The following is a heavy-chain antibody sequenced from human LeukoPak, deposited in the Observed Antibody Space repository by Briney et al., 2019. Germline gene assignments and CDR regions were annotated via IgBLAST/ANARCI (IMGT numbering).Heavy chain of an antibody. CDR2: INHSGST. CDR1: GGSFSGYY. D-gene: IGHD5-18*01. Sequence: SETLSLTCAVYGGSFSGYYWSWIRQPPGKGLEWIGEINHSGSTNYNPSLKSRVTISVDTSKNQFSLKLSSVTAADTAVYYCARSRSRIQLWSDYWGQGTLVTVSS. V-gene: IGHV4-34*01. J-gene: IGHJ4*02. CDR3: ARSRSRIQLWSDY.